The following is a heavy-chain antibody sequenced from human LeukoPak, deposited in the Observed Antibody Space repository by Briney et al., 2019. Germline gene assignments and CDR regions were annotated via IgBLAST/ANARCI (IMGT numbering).Heavy chain of an antibody. J-gene: IGHJ4*02. CDR2: IKQDGSEK. V-gene: IGHV3-7*01. CDR3: AREDLAWGELHLIRYFDY. D-gene: IGHD1-26*01. Sequence: PGGSLRLSCAASGFTFSSYWMSWVRQAPGKGLEWVANIKQDGSEKYYVDSVKGRFTISRDNAKNSLYLQMNSLRAEDTAVYYCAREDLAWGELHLIRYFDYWGQGTLVTVSS. CDR1: GFTFSSYW.